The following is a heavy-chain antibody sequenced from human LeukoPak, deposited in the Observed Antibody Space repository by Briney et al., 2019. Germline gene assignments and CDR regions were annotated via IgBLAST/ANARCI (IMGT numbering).Heavy chain of an antibody. CDR3: AREMGAATTYFDY. CDR2: IKKDGSEK. Sequence: TGGSLRLSCATSGFSFSSFWMSWVRQAPGKGLEWVANIKKDGSEKYYVDSAKGRFTISRDSSTNTLYLQMESLRAEDTAVYYCAREMGAATTYFDYWGQGTLVIVSS. J-gene: IGHJ4*02. CDR1: GFSFSSFW. V-gene: IGHV3-7*03. D-gene: IGHD1-1*01.